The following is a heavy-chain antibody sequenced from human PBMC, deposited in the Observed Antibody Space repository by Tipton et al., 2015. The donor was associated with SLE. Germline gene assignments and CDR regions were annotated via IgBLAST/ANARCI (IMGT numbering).Heavy chain of an antibody. CDR1: GFIVSSDY. V-gene: IGHV3-53*05. D-gene: IGHD2-21*01. Sequence: SLRLSCEASGFIVSSDYMCWVRQAPGKGLDWVSLLYSGDTAYYADSVKGRFTISRDNYKNTLYLQMNTLSAEDTAVYYCAISGGAVPQFDYWGQGTLVTVSS. CDR2: LYSGDTA. CDR3: AISGGAVPQFDY. J-gene: IGHJ4*02.